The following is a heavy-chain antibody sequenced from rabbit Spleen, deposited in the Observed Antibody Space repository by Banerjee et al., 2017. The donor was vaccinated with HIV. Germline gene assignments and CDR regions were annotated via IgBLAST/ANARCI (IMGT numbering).Heavy chain of an antibody. CDR2: IYSGDSGTT. D-gene: IGHD8-1*01. V-gene: IGHV1S45*01. J-gene: IGHJ6*01. CDR1: GFDFSNTNW. Sequence: QQQLVESGGDLVKPGASLTLTCTASGFDFSNTNWLCWVRQAPGKGLEWIACIYSGDSGTTYYASWAKGRFTISKTSSTTVTLQMTSLTAADTATYFCARDGAGGSYFALWGQGTLVTVS. CDR3: ARDGAGGSYFAL.